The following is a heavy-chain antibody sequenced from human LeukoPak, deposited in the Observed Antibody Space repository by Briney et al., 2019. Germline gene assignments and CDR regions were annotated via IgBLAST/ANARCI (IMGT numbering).Heavy chain of an antibody. V-gene: IGHV1-18*01. D-gene: IGHD2-2*01. CDR3: AREGCSTSNCHVIGDDKWFDP. CDR1: GYTFTSYG. CDR2: ISAYNGNT. J-gene: IGHJ5*02. Sequence: ASVKVSCKASGYTFTSYGISWVRQAPGQGLEWMGWISAYNGNTNYAQKLQGRVTMTTDTSTSTAYMELRSLRPDDTAVYYCAREGCSTSNCHVIGDDKWFDPWGQGTLVTVSS.